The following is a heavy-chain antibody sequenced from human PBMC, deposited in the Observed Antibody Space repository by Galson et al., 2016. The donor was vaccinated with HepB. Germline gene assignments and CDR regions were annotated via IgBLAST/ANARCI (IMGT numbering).Heavy chain of an antibody. CDR2: IFYSGSP. CDR3: ARGGRSYFYGMDV. V-gene: IGHV4-30-4*01. CDR1: GASMRTGDYY. Sequence: TLSLTCTVSGASMRTGDYYWTWIRQPPGKGLELIGYIFYSGSPYYNPSLKSRVSISADMSNKQFSLKLSSVSAADTAVYFCARGGRSYFYGMDVWGQGTTVTVSS. J-gene: IGHJ6*02.